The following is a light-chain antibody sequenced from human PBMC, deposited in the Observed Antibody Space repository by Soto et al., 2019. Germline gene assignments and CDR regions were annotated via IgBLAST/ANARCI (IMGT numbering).Light chain of an antibody. Sequence: QSALTQPASVSGSPGQSITVSCIGTNSDIGGYNYVSWYQQYPGKAPKLIIRDVSSRPSGVSTRFSGSKSGNTASLTISGLQADDEAYYYCSSSASTHNQFFGGGTKLTVL. CDR3: SSSASTHNQF. CDR1: NSDIGGYNY. J-gene: IGLJ2*01. CDR2: DVS. V-gene: IGLV2-14*01.